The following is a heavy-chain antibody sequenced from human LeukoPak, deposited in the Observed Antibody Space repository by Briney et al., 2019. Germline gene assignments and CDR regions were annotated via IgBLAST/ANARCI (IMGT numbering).Heavy chain of an antibody. CDR3: ARGGEHSSGFPNWFDP. Sequence: SVKVSCKASGGTFSSYAISWVRQAPGQGLEWMGGIIPIFGTANYAQKFQGRVTITTDESTSTAYMELSSLRSEDTAVYYCARGGEHSSGFPNWFDPWGQGTLVTVSS. V-gene: IGHV1-69*05. CDR2: IIPIFGTA. D-gene: IGHD3-22*01. J-gene: IGHJ5*02. CDR1: GGTFSSYA.